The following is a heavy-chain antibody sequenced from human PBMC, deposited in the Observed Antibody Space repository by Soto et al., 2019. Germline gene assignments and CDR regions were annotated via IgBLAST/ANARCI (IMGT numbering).Heavy chain of an antibody. CDR2: ISSGGNTI. CDR1: GYTFTSYY. Sequence: ASVKVSFKASGYTFTSYYMHWVRQAPGKGLEWVSYISSGGNTIYYADSVKGRFTISRDNAEKSLYLQMDSLRAEDTAVYYCARHHPEFDYWGLGTLVTVSS. CDR3: ARHHPEFDY. J-gene: IGHJ4*02. V-gene: IGHV3-48*04.